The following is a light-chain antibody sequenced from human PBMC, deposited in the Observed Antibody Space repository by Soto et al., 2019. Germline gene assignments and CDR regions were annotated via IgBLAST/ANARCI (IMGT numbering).Light chain of an antibody. CDR3: QQYSTSRLT. V-gene: IGKV3-20*01. J-gene: IGKJ4*01. Sequence: EIVLTQSPGTLSLSPGERATLSCRASQNVTSSSLAWYQQKPGQAPRLLIFGASSRATGIPDRFSGSGSGTDFTLTISRLEPEDFAVYYCQQYSTSRLTFGGGTKVEIK. CDR1: QNVTSSS. CDR2: GAS.